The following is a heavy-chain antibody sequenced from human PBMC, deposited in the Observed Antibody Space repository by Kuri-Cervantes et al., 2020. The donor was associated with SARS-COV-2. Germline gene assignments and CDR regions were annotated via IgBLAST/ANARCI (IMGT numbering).Heavy chain of an antibody. CDR3: ARAGERYYEFWSGHLPNDAVDV. V-gene: IGHV3-7*01. CDR1: GFPFSSYW. Sequence: GESLKISCAASGFPFSSYWMNWVRQAPGKGLEWVANIKQDGSEKYYVDSVKGRFTISRDNAKNSLYLQMNSLRAVDTAVYCCARAGERYYEFWSGHLPNDAVDVWGRGTMVTVSS. CDR2: IKQDGSEK. J-gene: IGHJ3*01. D-gene: IGHD3-3*01.